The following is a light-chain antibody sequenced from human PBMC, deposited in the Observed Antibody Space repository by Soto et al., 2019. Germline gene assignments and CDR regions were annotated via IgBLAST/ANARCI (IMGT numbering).Light chain of an antibody. J-gene: IGKJ1*01. CDR2: EAS. V-gene: IGKV1-5*01. CDR3: QQFNSKVWT. CDR1: QSVSRW. Sequence: DIPMTQSPSTLSASVGDTVTITCRASQSVSRWLNWYQQKSGKAPRLLIYEASNLEIGVPSRFSGSGSGTEFILTINSLQPADSATYYCQQFNSKVWTFGQGTKVEI.